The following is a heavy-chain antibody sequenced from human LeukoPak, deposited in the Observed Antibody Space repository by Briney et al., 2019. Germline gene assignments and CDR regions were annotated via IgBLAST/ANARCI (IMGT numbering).Heavy chain of an antibody. V-gene: IGHV3-9*01. CDR2: ISWNSGSI. Sequence: PGRSLRLSCAASGFTFGDYAMHWVRQAPGKGLEWVSGISWNSGSIGYADSVKGRFTISGDNAKNSLYLQMNSLRAEDTALYYCAKGEWELRSPFDYWGQGTLVTVSS. D-gene: IGHD1-26*01. J-gene: IGHJ4*02. CDR1: GFTFGDYA. CDR3: AKGEWELRSPFDY.